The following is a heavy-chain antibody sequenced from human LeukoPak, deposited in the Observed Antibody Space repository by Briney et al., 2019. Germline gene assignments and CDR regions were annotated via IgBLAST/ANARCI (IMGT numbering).Heavy chain of an antibody. CDR2: ISTYNGNT. J-gene: IGHJ4*02. V-gene: IGHV1-18*01. CDR1: GYTFTSYG. Sequence: ASVKVSCKASGYTFTSYGISWVRQAPGQGLEWMGWISTYNGNTNYAQKLQGRVTMTTDTSTSTAYMELRSLRSDDTAVYYCARARFLEWLFDYWGQGTLVTVSS. D-gene: IGHD3-3*01. CDR3: ARARFLEWLFDY.